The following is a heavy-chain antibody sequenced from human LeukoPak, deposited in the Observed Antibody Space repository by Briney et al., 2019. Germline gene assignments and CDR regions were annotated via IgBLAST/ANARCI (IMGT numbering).Heavy chain of an antibody. CDR3: ARCVQDIVVVPAATGMDV. J-gene: IGHJ6*02. CDR2: IYYSGST. D-gene: IGHD2-2*01. CDR1: GGSISSGGYY. V-gene: IGHV4-31*03. Sequence: SETLSLTCTVSGGSISSGGYYWSWIRQHPGKGLEWIGYIYYSGSTYYNPSLKSRVTISVDTSKNQFSLKLSSVTAADTAVYYCARCVQDIVVVPAATGMDVWGQGTTVTVSS.